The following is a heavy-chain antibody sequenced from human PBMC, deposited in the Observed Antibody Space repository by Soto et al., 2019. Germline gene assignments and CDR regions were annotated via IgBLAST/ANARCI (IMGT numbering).Heavy chain of an antibody. V-gene: IGHV4-31*03. D-gene: IGHD6-6*01. CDR2: IYYSGST. Sequence: ASETLSLTCTVSGGSISSGGYYWSWIRQHPGKGLEWIGYIYYSGSTYYNPSLKSRVTISVDTSKNQFSLKLSSVTAADTAVYYCARDAYSSSSPMSVRYYYYGMDVWGQGTTVTVSS. CDR1: GGSISSGGYY. CDR3: ARDAYSSSSPMSVRYYYYGMDV. J-gene: IGHJ6*02.